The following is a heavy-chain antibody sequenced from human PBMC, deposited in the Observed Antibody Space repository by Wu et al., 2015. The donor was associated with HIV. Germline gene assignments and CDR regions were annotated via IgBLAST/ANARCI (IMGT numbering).Heavy chain of an antibody. CDR3: ARALGSGYSYGQPGAPYYYYGMDV. V-gene: IGHV1-69*05. CDR2: IIPIFGTA. CDR1: GGTFSSYA. Sequence: QVQLVQSGAEVKKPGSSVKVSCKASGGTFSSYAISWVRQAPGQGLEWMGGIIPIFGTANYAQKFQGRVTITTDESTSTAYMELSSLRSEDTAVYYCARALGSGYSYGQPGAPYYYYGMDVWGQGTTVTVSS. J-gene: IGHJ6*02. D-gene: IGHD5-18*01.